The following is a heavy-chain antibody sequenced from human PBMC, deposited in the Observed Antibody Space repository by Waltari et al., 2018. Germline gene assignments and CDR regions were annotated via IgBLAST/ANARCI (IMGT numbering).Heavy chain of an antibody. Sequence: EEQLVESGGGLAHPGESLRLTCAASDFTFSRYWLDWVRHAPGRGVVWVSRISSDGSSVTYADSVKGRFTISRDNAKNTLYVQMNRLRAEDTAVYYCARVATKTYSSPVPGRPYYYGMDVWGQGTTVTVSS. CDR2: ISSDGSSV. J-gene: IGHJ6*02. CDR3: ARVATKTYSSPVPGRPYYYGMDV. V-gene: IGHV3-74*01. D-gene: IGHD3-22*01. CDR1: DFTFSRYW.